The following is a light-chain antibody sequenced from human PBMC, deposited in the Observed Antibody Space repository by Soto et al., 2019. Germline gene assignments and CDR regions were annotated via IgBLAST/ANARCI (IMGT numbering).Light chain of an antibody. Sequence: DIQLTQSPSTLSASVGDRVTITCRATQSISTWLAWYQQRPGKAPKLLIYQASILESGDPSRFSGSRPGTEFTLTISSLQPDDFASYYCQQYDNYSLLIFGGGTKVDVK. CDR1: QSISTW. CDR3: QQYDNYSLLI. CDR2: QAS. J-gene: IGKJ4*01. V-gene: IGKV1-5*03.